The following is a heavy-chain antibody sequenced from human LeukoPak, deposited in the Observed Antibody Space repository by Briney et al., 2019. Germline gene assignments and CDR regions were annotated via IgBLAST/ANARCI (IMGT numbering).Heavy chain of an antibody. CDR2: FDPEDGET. CDR3: ARDIVVVPAAIGRGWNWFDP. CDR1: GYTLTELS. V-gene: IGHV1-24*01. Sequence: ASVKVSCKVSGYTLTELSMHWVRQAPGKGLEWMGGFDPEDGETIYAQKFQGRVTITADESTSTAYMELSSLRSEDTAVYYCARDIVVVPAAIGRGWNWFDPWGQGTLVTVSS. J-gene: IGHJ5*02. D-gene: IGHD2-2*01.